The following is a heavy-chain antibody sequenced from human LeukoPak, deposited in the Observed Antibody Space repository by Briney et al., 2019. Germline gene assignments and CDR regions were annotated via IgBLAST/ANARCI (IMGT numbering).Heavy chain of an antibody. D-gene: IGHD3-10*01. V-gene: IGHV3-30*18. CDR1: RFTFSIHG. CDR3: AKERRSQTYYYGSGSSNTANYFDY. J-gene: IGHJ4*02. CDR2: ISYDGSNK. Sequence: SGRSLRLSCAASRFTFSIHGMYWVRQAPGKGLEWVAFISYDGSNKYYADSVKGRFTISRGNSKNTLYLQMNSLRAEDTAVYYCAKERRSQTYYYGSGSSNTANYFDYWGQGTLVTVSS.